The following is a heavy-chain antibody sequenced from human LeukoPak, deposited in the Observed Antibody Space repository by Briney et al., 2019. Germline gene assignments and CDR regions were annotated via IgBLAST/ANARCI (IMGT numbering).Heavy chain of an antibody. Sequence: SETLSPTCTVSGGSISSYYWSWIRQPPGKGLEWIGYIYYSGSTNYNPSLKSRVTISVDTSKNQFSLKLSSVTAGDTAVYYCARSSGWYYYYYDMVVWGHGTTVTVSS. CDR2: IYYSGST. D-gene: IGHD6-19*01. V-gene: IGHV4-59*01. J-gene: IGHJ6*02. CDR1: GGSISSYY. CDR3: ARSSGWYYYYYDMVV.